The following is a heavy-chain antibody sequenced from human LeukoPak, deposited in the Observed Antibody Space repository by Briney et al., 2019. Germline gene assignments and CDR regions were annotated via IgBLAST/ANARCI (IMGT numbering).Heavy chain of an antibody. CDR2: IRYDGSNK. Sequence: GGSLRLSCAPSGFTFSSYGMHWVRQAPGKGLEWVAFIRYDGSNKYYADSVKGRFTISRGNSKNTLYLQMNSLRAEDTAVYYCAKDYSNYYYYDYYMDVWGKGTTVTVSS. D-gene: IGHD4-11*01. CDR1: GFTFSSYG. J-gene: IGHJ6*03. V-gene: IGHV3-30*02. CDR3: AKDYSNYYYYDYYMDV.